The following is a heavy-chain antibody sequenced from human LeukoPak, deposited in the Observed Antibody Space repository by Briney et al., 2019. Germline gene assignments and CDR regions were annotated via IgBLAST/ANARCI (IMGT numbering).Heavy chain of an antibody. CDR1: VYTFTSYD. J-gene: IGHJ4*02. CDR3: ARGLLDDY. Sequence: ASVKVSCKASVYTFTSYDINWVRQATGQGREWIGWMNPNSCNTGYAQKFQGRVTMTRNTSISTAYMEMSSVRSEDKAVYYCARGLLDDYWGQGTLVTVS. D-gene: IGHD3-3*01. CDR2: MNPNSCNT. V-gene: IGHV1-8*01.